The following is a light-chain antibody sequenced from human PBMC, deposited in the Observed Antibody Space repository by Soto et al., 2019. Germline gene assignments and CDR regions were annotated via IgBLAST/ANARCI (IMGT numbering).Light chain of an antibody. Sequence: QSVLTQPRSVSGSPGQSVTISCTGTSSDVGRYDYVSWYQQYPGEAPKLIIYDVTERPSGVPDRFSGSKSGNTASLTISGLRAEDEAAYSCCSFAGSYSYVFGSGTKVTGL. CDR3: CSFAGSYSYV. CDR1: SSDVGRYDY. V-gene: IGLV2-11*01. CDR2: DVT. J-gene: IGLJ1*01.